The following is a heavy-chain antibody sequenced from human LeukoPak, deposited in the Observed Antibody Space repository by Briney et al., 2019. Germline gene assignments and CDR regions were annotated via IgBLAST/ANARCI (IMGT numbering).Heavy chain of an antibody. D-gene: IGHD3-3*01. CDR1: GGSFSGYY. J-gene: IGHJ5*02. CDR2: INHSGST. Sequence: SETLSLTCAVYGGSFSGYYWSWIRQPPGKGLGWIGEINHSGSTNYNPSLKSRVTISVDTSKNQFSLKLSSVTAADTAVYYCARTNDYWFDPWGQGTLVTVSS. CDR3: ARTNDYWFDP. V-gene: IGHV4-34*01.